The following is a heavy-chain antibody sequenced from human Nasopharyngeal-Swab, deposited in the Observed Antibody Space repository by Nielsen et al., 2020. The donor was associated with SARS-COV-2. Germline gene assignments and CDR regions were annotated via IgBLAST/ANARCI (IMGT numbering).Heavy chain of an antibody. V-gene: IGHV3-48*02. J-gene: IGHJ5*02. CDR1: GFTFSSYS. Sequence: GESLKISCAASGFTFSSYSMNWVRQAPGKGLEWVSYISSSSSTIYYADSVKGRFTISRDNAKNSLYLQMNSLRDEDTAMYYCARDGLTYYDILTGYSWFDPWGQGTLVTVSS. CDR3: ARDGLTYYDILTGYSWFDP. D-gene: IGHD3-9*01. CDR2: ISSSSSTI.